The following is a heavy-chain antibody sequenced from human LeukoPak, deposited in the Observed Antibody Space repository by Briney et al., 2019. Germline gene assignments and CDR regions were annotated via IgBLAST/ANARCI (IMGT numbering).Heavy chain of an antibody. CDR3: AKRTGESNAFDI. V-gene: IGHV3-33*06. Sequence: TGGSLRLSCAASGFTFSSYGMHWVRQAPGKGLEWVAVIWYDGSNKYYADSVKGRFTISRDNSKNTLYLQMNSLRAEDTAVYYCAKRTGESNAFDIWGQGTMVTVSS. D-gene: IGHD1-14*01. J-gene: IGHJ3*02. CDR1: GFTFSSYG. CDR2: IWYDGSNK.